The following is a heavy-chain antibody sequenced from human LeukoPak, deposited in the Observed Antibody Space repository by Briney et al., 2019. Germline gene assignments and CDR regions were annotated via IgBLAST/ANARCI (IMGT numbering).Heavy chain of an antibody. J-gene: IGHJ4*02. CDR1: GFTFSSYA. CDR3: ARGGTYYDFWSGYYTY. D-gene: IGHD3-3*01. Sequence: QAGGSLRLSCAASGFTFSSYAMHWVRQAPGKGLEWVAVISYDGSNKYYADSVKGRFTISRDNSKNTLYLQMNSLRAEDTAVYYCARGGTYYDFWSGYYTYWGQGTLVTVSS. CDR2: ISYDGSNK. V-gene: IGHV3-30-3*01.